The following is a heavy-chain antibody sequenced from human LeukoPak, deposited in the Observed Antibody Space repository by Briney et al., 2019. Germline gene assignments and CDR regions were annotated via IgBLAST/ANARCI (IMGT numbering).Heavy chain of an antibody. Sequence: ASVKVSCKASGCTFTGYYMHWVRPAPGQGLEWMGRINPNSGGTNYAQKFQDRVTMTRYTSISTAYMKLSRLRSEDTAVYYCASAVIVGATLNYWGQGTLVTVSS. CDR3: ASAVIVGATLNY. V-gene: IGHV1-2*02. J-gene: IGHJ4*02. D-gene: IGHD1-26*01. CDR2: INPNSGGT. CDR1: GCTFTGYY.